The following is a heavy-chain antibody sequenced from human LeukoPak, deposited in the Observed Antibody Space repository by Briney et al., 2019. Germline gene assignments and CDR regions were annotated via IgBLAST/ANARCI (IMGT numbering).Heavy chain of an antibody. Sequence: AGGSLRLSCAASGFTFSGSAMHWVRQASGKGLEWVGRIRSKANSYATAYAASVKGRFTISRDDSKNTLYLQMNSLKTEDTAVYYCTIQTVTSGYWGQGTLVTVSS. J-gene: IGHJ4*02. V-gene: IGHV3-73*01. CDR3: TIQTVTSGY. D-gene: IGHD4-17*01. CDR1: GFTFSGSA. CDR2: IRSKANSYAT.